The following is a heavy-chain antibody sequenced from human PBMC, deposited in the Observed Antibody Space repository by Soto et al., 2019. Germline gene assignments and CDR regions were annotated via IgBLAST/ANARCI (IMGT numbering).Heavy chain of an antibody. CDR3: ARNHCSSISCYVGSWDY. J-gene: IGHJ4*02. CDR2: ISPNSGDT. Sequence: ASVKVSCKASGYTFTGYYMHWVRQAPGQGLEWMGWISPNSGDTNYAQKFQGWVTMTRDTSISTAYMELSRLRSDDTAVYYCARNHCSSISCYVGSWDYWGQGTLVTVSS. CDR1: GYTFTGYY. D-gene: IGHD2-2*01. V-gene: IGHV1-2*04.